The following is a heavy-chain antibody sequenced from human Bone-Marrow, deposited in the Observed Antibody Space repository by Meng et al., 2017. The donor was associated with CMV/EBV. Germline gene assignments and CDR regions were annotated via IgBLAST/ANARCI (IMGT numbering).Heavy chain of an antibody. D-gene: IGHD3-9*01. V-gene: IGHV1-18*01. CDR1: GFTFSGYG. CDR2: ISAYNGNT. Sequence: GESLKISCAASGFTFSGYGMHWVRQAPGQGLEWMGWISAYNGNTNYAQKLQGRVTMTTDTSTSTAYMELRSLRSDDTAVYYCARDLSFRDDILTGFVMSDPWGQGTLVTVSS. J-gene: IGHJ5*02. CDR3: ARDLSFRDDILTGFVMSDP.